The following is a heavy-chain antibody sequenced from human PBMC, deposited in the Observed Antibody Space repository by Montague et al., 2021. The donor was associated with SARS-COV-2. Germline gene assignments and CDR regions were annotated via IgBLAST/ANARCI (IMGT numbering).Heavy chain of an antibody. Sequence: SETLSLTCTVSGGSISSSSYYWGWIRQPPGKGLEWIGSIYYSGSTYYNPSLKSRVTISVDTSKNQFSLKLSSVTAADTAVYYCARSDLSVIVLGVYAPRGGYFDLLGRGTLVTVSS. V-gene: IGHV4-39*07. CDR1: GGSISSSSYY. CDR2: IYYSGST. D-gene: IGHD2-8*02. J-gene: IGHJ2*01. CDR3: ARSDLSVIVLGVYAPRGGYFDL.